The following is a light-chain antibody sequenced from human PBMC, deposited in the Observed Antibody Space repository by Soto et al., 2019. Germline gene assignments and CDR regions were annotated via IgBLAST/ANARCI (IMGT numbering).Light chain of an antibody. V-gene: IGLV2-14*03. CDR2: DVT. CDR3: SSYPRTNLVL. Sequence: QSVLTQPASVSGSPGQSITISCTGTSNDVGNDNFVSWYQQHPGKAPKLMISDVTHRPSGVSNRFSGSKSGNTASLTISGLQAEDEADYYCSSYPRTNLVLFGGGTQLTVL. J-gene: IGLJ2*01. CDR1: SNDVGNDNF.